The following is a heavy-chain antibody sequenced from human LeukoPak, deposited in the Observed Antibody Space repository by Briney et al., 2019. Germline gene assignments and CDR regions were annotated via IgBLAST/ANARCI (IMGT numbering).Heavy chain of an antibody. CDR3: ARGSSSGGYYYYYYMDV. Sequence: GASVKVSCKASGYTFTSYDINWVRQATGQGLEWMGWMNPNSGNTGYAQKFRGRVTMTRNTSISTAYMELSSLRSEDTAVYYCARGSSSGGYYYYYYMDVWGKGTTVTVSS. CDR1: GYTFTSYD. V-gene: IGHV1-8*01. J-gene: IGHJ6*03. CDR2: MNPNSGNT. D-gene: IGHD6-6*01.